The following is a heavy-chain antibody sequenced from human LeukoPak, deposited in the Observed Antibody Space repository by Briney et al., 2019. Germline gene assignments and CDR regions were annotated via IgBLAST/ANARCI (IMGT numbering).Heavy chain of an antibody. J-gene: IGHJ4*02. V-gene: IGHV4-59*08. D-gene: IGHD2-15*01. Sequence: KPSETLSLTCTVSGGSISSYYWSWIRQPPGKGLEWIGYIFYSGSTNYNPSLKSRVTISVDTSKNQFSLKLSSVNAADTAVYSCARQGGWHYYFDYWGQGTLVTVSS. CDR1: GGSISSYY. CDR3: ARQGGWHYYFDY. CDR2: IFYSGST.